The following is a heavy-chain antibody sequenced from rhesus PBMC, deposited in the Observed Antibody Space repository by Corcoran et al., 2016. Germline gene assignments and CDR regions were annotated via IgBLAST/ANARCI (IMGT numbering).Heavy chain of an antibody. CDR2: IYGNSAST. CDR3: ARDPPRGQWVQFDY. D-gene: IGHD5-24*01. V-gene: IGHV4S9*01. J-gene: IGHJ4*01. CDR1: GGSISDSYY. Sequence: QVQLQESGPGLVKPSETLSLTCAASGGSISDSYYWHWNRQPPGKGLEWIGNIYGNSASTYSNPSLKSRVTISKDTSKNQFFLKLSSVTAADTAVYYCARDPPRGQWVQFDYWGQGVLVTVSS.